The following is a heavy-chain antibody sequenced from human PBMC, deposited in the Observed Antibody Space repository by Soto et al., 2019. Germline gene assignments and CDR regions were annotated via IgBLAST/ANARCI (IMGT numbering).Heavy chain of an antibody. CDR1: GFTFRSYG. CDR3: AKDGILDTSGHYYYFDY. Sequence: GGSLRLSCGASGFTFRSYGMHWVRQAPGKGLEWVAVISYDGSNKYYADSVKGRFTISRDNSKSTMYLQMNSLRAEDTAMYYCAKDGILDTSGHYYYFDYWGQGTLATVSS. V-gene: IGHV3-30*18. J-gene: IGHJ4*02. CDR2: ISYDGSNK. D-gene: IGHD3-22*01.